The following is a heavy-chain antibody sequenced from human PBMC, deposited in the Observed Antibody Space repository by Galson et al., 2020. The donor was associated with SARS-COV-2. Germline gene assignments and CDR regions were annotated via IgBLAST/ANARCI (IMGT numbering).Heavy chain of an antibody. V-gene: IGHV4-59*01. CDR1: GGSINIYY. CDR2: LYYGGKT. D-gene: IGHD3-10*01. CDR3: SRLPVVRGVDY. Sequence: ASETLSLTCTVSGGSINIYYWSWIRQPPGKGLEWIGYLYYGGKTNYNPSLKSRVTISVDTSKSQFSLTLSSVTDADTAMYYCSRLPVVRGVDYWGQGIPVTVSS. J-gene: IGHJ4*02.